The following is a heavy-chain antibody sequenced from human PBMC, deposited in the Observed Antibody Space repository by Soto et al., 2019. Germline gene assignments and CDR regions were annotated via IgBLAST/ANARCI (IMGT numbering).Heavy chain of an antibody. J-gene: IGHJ5*02. D-gene: IGHD3-10*01. CDR1: GFTFSSYA. Sequence: GGSLRLSCAASGFTFSSYAMHWVRQAPGKGLEWVAVISYDGSNKYYADSVKGRFTISRDNSKNTLYLQMNSLRAEDTAVYYCARDSRGPAPGGFDPWGQGTLVTVSS. CDR3: ARDSRGPAPGGFDP. V-gene: IGHV3-30-3*01. CDR2: ISYDGSNK.